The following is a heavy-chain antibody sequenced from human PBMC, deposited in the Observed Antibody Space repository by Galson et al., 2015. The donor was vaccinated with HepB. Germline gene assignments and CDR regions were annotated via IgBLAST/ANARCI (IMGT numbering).Heavy chain of an antibody. Sequence: SVKVSCKXSGYTFXXYAINWXRQAXGQGLEXXGKVNTXXGDTXXAQTLQDRVTMTTDTSTRTAYXELXXLESHDTAVYYXARGGMAXXGGPTFDYWGHGTLITVSS. V-gene: IGHV1-18*01. CDR2: VNTXXGDT. CDR3: ARGGMAXXGGPTFDY. CDR1: GYTFXXYA. J-gene: IGHJ4*03. D-gene: IGHD5-24*01.